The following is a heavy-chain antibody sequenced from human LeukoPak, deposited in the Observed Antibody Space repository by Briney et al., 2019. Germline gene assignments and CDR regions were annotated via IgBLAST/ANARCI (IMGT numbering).Heavy chain of an antibody. Sequence: PGGSLRLSCAASGFTFSSYAMSWVRQAPGKELEWVSSISGSGGNTYHADSVKGRFTISRDNSKNTLYLQMHSLRAEDTAVYYCAKDLSSDYGDYALVYWYFDLWGRGTLVTVSS. J-gene: IGHJ2*01. CDR1: GFTFSSYA. D-gene: IGHD4-17*01. CDR3: AKDLSSDYGDYALVYWYFDL. V-gene: IGHV3-23*01. CDR2: ISGSGGNT.